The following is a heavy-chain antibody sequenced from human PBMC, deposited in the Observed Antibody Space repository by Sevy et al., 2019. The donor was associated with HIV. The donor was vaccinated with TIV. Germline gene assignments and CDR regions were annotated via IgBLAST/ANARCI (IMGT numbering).Heavy chain of an antibody. CDR3: ARGGSGDSSGWTIYYYYYMDV. Sequence: GGSLRLSCATSGFTFSSYSMNWVRQAPGKGLEWVSSISSSSSYIYYADSVKGRFTISRDNAKNSLYLQMNSLRAEDTAVYYCARGGSGDSSGWTIYYYYYMDVWGKGTTVTVSS. V-gene: IGHV3-21*01. CDR2: ISSSSSYI. CDR1: GFTFSSYS. D-gene: IGHD6-19*01. J-gene: IGHJ6*03.